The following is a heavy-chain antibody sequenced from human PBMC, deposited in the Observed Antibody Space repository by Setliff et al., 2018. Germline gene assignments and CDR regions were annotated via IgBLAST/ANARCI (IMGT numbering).Heavy chain of an antibody. CDR2: IFYRGTT. Sequence: PSETLSLTCDVSGYSISSDYYWGWIRQPPGRGLEWIGTIFYRGTTYYNLSLKSPVTISLDASKNQFSLTLTSVTAADTAIYYCARQRVVVGAPSWFDPWGQGILVTVSS. CDR1: GYSISSDYY. D-gene: IGHD2-15*01. J-gene: IGHJ5*02. V-gene: IGHV4-38-2*01. CDR3: ARQRVVVGAPSWFDP.